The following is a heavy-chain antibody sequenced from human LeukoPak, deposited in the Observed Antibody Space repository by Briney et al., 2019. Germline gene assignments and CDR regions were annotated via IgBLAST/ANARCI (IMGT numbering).Heavy chain of an antibody. CDR2: ISWNSGSI. D-gene: IGHD2-2*01. CDR3: AKGSLGYCSSTSCWVFDY. V-gene: IGHV3-9*01. J-gene: IGHJ4*02. CDR1: GFTFDDYA. Sequence: QPGGSLRLSCAASGFTFDDYAMHWVRHAPGKGLEWVSGISWNSGSIGYADSVKGRFTISRDNAKNSLYLQMNSLRAEDTALYYCAKGSLGYCSSTSCWVFDYWGQGTLVTVSS.